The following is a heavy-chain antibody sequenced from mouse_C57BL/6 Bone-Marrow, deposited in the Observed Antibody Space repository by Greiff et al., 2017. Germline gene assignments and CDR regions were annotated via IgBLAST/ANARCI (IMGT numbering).Heavy chain of an antibody. V-gene: IGHV14-2*01. D-gene: IGHD1-1*01. Sequence: VQLQQSGAELVKPGASVKLSCTASGFNIKDYYIHWVKQRPEQGLEWIGRIDPEDGATKYAPKFQSKATLTADTSSNTAYLQLSSLTSEDSAVYDCTRTLICCDTNFWGQGTTLTVSS. CDR2: IDPEDGAT. CDR1: GFNIKDYY. J-gene: IGHJ2*01. CDR3: TRTLICCDTNF.